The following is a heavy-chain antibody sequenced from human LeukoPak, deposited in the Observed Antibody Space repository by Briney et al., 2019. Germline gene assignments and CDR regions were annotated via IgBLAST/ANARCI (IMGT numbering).Heavy chain of an antibody. CDR1: GFTFSSYW. J-gene: IGHJ4*02. CDR3: ASFPSY. V-gene: IGHV3-74*01. Sequence: PGGSLRLSCAASGFTFSSYWMHWVRQAPGKGLVWVSRLNMDGSSTSYADSVKGRFTISRDNAKNTLYLQTNSLRAEDTAVYYCASFPSYWGQGTLVTVSS. CDR2: LNMDGSST.